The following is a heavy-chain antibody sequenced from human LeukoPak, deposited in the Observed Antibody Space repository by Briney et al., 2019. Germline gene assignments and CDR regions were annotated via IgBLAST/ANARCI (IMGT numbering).Heavy chain of an antibody. Sequence: PSETLSLTCTVSGGSISSHYWDWIRQPPGKGLEWIGFIYHSGTTNYNPSLKSRVTISVDTSKNQFSLRLSSVTAADTAVYYCARRTGYYYGMDVWGQGTTVTVSS. CDR1: GGSISSHY. CDR2: IYHSGTT. J-gene: IGHJ6*02. D-gene: IGHD3-10*01. CDR3: ARRTGYYYGMDV. V-gene: IGHV4-59*11.